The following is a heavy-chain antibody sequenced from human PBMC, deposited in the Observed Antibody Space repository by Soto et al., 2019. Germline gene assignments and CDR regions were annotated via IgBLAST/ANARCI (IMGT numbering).Heavy chain of an antibody. J-gene: IGHJ6*02. D-gene: IGHD3-22*01. Sequence: PSETLSLTCAVYGGSFSGYYWSWIRQPPGKGLEWIGYIYYSGSTNYNPSLKSRVTISVDTSKNQFSLKLSSVTAADTAVYYCARDFYYDSSGYRQAYYYGMDVWGQGTTVTVSS. CDR1: GGSFSGYY. CDR2: IYYSGST. V-gene: IGHV4-59*01. CDR3: ARDFYYDSSGYRQAYYYGMDV.